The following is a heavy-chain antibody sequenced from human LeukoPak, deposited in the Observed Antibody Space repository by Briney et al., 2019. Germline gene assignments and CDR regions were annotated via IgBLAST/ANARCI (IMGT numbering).Heavy chain of an antibody. D-gene: IGHD3-22*01. CDR1: GYTFTSYG. Sequence: ASVKVSCKASGYTFTSYGISWVRQAPGQGLEWMGWISAYNGNTRYAQKLQGRVTMTTDSSTSTAYMELRSLRSDDTAVYYCARGKPYYYDSSGYYSPFDYWGQGTLVTVSS. J-gene: IGHJ4*02. V-gene: IGHV1-18*01. CDR2: ISAYNGNT. CDR3: ARGKPYYYDSSGYYSPFDY.